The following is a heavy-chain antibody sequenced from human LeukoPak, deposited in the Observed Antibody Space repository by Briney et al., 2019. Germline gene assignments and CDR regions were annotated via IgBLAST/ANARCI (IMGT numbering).Heavy chain of an antibody. V-gene: IGHV3-48*02. CDR2: ISSSGSTI. Sequence: GGSLRLSCAASGFTFSSYSMNWVRQAPGKGLEWISYISSSGSTINYADSVKGRFTISRDSAKNSLYLQMNSLRDEDTAVYYCARERWSLYSNDYYYYGLDVWGQGTTVTVSS. J-gene: IGHJ6*02. D-gene: IGHD3-3*01. CDR3: ARERWSLYSNDYYYYGLDV. CDR1: GFTFSSYS.